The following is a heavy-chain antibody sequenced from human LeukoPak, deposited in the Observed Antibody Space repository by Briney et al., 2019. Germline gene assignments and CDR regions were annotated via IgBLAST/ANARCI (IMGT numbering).Heavy chain of an antibody. D-gene: IGHD1-14*01. CDR1: GGSISSSSYY. J-gene: IGHJ4*02. V-gene: IGHV4-39*01. CDR2: IYYSGST. CDR3: ARHNRDDFNSYYFDY. Sequence: SSETLSLTCTVSGGSISSSSYYWGWIRQPPGKGLEWIGSIYYSGSTYYNPSLKSRVTISVDTSKNQFSLMLSSVTAADTAVYYCARHNRDDFNSYYFDYWGQGTLVTVSS.